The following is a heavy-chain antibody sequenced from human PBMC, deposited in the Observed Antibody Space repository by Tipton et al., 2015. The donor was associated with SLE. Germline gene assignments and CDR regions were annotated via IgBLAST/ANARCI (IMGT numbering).Heavy chain of an antibody. Sequence: TLSLTCTVSDGSIRSTNYYWGWIRQPPGKGLEWIGSILYTGSTYYNPSLKSRVSFSIDTSKHQFSLKLNSVTAADTAVYYCARRHYSCPFDSWGQGTLVTVSS. D-gene: IGHD2-15*01. CDR1: DGSIRSTNYY. J-gene: IGHJ4*02. CDR2: ILYTGST. V-gene: IGHV4-39*07. CDR3: ARRHYSCPFDS.